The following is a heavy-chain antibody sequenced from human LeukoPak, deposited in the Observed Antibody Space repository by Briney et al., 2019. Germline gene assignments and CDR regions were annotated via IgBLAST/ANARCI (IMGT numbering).Heavy chain of an antibody. CDR1: GYTFTGYY. CDR3: ARDRVIGHYYYGMDV. Sequence: ASVTVSCKASGYTFTGYYIHWVRQAPGQGLEWMGWINPNNGDRNYAQKFQGRVTMTRDTSISTAYMELSRLISDDTAVYYCARDRVIGHYYYGMDVWGQGTTVTVSS. D-gene: IGHD3-22*01. J-gene: IGHJ6*02. CDR2: INPNNGDR. V-gene: IGHV1-2*02.